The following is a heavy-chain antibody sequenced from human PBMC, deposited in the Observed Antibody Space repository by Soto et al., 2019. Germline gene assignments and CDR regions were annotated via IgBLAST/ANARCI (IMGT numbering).Heavy chain of an antibody. V-gene: IGHV5-10-1*01. CDR3: ASSGSPYGMDV. CDR2: IDPSDSQT. D-gene: IGHD3-22*01. CDR1: GYSFAGYW. J-gene: IGHJ6*02. Sequence: ESLKISCKGSGYSFAGYWITWVRQKPGKGLEWMGGIDPSDSQTYYGPSFRGHVTISATKSISTAYLQWSSLKASDTAMYYCASSGSPYGMDVWGQGTTVTVSS.